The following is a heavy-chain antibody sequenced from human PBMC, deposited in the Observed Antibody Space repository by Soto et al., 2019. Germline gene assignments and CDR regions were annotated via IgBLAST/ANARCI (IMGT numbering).Heavy chain of an antibody. CDR1: GGSISSYY. V-gene: IGHV4-59*01. J-gene: IGHJ3*02. CDR2: IYYSGST. D-gene: IGHD6-19*01. CDR3: ARGVAVAGTFDAFDI. Sequence: PSETLSLTCTVSGGSISSYYWSWIRQPPGKGLEWIGYIYYSGSTNYNPSLKSRVTISVDTSKNQFSLKLSSVTAADTAVYYCARGVAVAGTFDAFDIWGQGTMVTVS.